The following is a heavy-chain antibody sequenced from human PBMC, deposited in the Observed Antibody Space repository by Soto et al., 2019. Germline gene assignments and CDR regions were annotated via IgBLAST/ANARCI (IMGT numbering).Heavy chain of an antibody. V-gene: IGHV1-3*01. CDR3: ARGLIRFLELLPYYYYGMDV. J-gene: IGHJ6*02. CDR2: INAGNGNT. Sequence: QVQLVQSGAEVKKPGASVKVSCKASGYTFTSYAMHWVRQAPGQRLEWMGWINAGNGNTKYSQKFQGRVTITRDTSASTAYMGLSSRRSEDTAVYYCARGLIRFLELLPYYYYGMDVWGHGSTVTVAS. D-gene: IGHD3-3*01. CDR1: GYTFTSYA.